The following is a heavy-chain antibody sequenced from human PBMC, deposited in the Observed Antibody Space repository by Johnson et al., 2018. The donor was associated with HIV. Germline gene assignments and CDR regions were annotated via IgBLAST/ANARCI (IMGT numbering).Heavy chain of an antibody. J-gene: IGHJ3*02. CDR1: EFTFSNYA. V-gene: IGHV3-23*04. CDR2: ISGSGGST. Sequence: VQLVESGGGLVQPGGSLRLSCAASEFTFSNYAMHWVRQAPGKGLEWVSAISGSGGSTYYADSVKGRFTISRDNSKNTLYLQMNSLRAEDTAVYYCARVGANFDAFDIWGQGTMVTVSS. CDR3: ARVGANFDAFDI. D-gene: IGHD4/OR15-4a*01.